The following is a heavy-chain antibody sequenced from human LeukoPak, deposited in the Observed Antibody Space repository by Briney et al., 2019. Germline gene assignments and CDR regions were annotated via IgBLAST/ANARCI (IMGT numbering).Heavy chain of an antibody. Sequence: GGSLRLSCAASGFTFDDYAMHWVRQAPGKGLEWVSGISWNSGSIGYADSVKGRFTISRDNAKNSLSLQMNSLRADDTAVYYCAKSGRNDDSAYYFADNWGQRTLVTVSS. CDR3: AKSGRNDDSAYYFADN. V-gene: IGHV3-9*01. D-gene: IGHD3-22*01. J-gene: IGHJ4*02. CDR2: ISWNSGSI. CDR1: GFTFDDYA.